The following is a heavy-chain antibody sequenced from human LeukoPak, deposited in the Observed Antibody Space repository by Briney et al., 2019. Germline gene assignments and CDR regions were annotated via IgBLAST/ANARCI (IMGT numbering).Heavy chain of an antibody. CDR3: ARHGSVSSGALV. CDR1: GGSISSYY. Sequence: PSETLSLTCTVSGGSISSYYWSWIRQPPGKGLEWIEYIFYSGSTNYNPSLKSRVTISVDTSKNQFSLKLSSVTAADTAVYYCARHGSVSSGALVWGQGTLVTVSS. CDR2: IFYSGST. J-gene: IGHJ4*02. D-gene: IGHD3-22*01. V-gene: IGHV4-59*08.